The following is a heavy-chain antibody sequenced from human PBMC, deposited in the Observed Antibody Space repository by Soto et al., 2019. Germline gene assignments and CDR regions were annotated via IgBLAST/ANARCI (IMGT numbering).Heavy chain of an antibody. CDR3: ASTYYYDSSGYAKWFDY. CDR1: GYSFTSYW. CDR2: IDPSDSYT. V-gene: IGHV5-10-1*01. J-gene: IGHJ4*02. Sequence: GESLKISCKGSGYSFTSYWISWVRQMPGKGLEWMGRIDPSDSYTNYSPSFQGHVTISADKSISTAYLQWSSLKASDTAMYYCASTYYYDSSGYAKWFDYWGQGTRVPSPQ. D-gene: IGHD3-22*01.